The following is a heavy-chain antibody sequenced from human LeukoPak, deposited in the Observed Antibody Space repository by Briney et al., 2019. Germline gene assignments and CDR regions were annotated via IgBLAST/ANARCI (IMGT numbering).Heavy chain of an antibody. Sequence: GGSLRLSCVGSGFSFRSHWVNWVRQSPGKGLEWVANIKPDGSDKYYVDSARGRFTVSRDNAKNSAVLQMNSRRAEDTAIYYCATISAQTFDIWGQGTLVSVSS. CDR3: ATISAQTFDI. CDR1: GFSFRSHW. CDR2: IKPDGSDK. V-gene: IGHV3-7*01. J-gene: IGHJ3*02. D-gene: IGHD5-24*01.